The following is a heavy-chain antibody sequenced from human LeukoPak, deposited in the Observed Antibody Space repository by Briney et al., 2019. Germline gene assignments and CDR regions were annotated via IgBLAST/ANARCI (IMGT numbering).Heavy chain of an antibody. CDR1: GYTFTSYY. Sequence: ASVKVSCKASGYTFTSYYMHWVRQAPGQGLEWMGIINPSGGSTSYAQKFQGRVTMTRDTSTSTVYTELSSLRSEDTAVYYCARDRAPYYDSSGHDYWGQGTLVTVSS. J-gene: IGHJ4*02. CDR3: ARDRAPYYDSSGHDY. D-gene: IGHD3-22*01. V-gene: IGHV1-46*01. CDR2: INPSGGST.